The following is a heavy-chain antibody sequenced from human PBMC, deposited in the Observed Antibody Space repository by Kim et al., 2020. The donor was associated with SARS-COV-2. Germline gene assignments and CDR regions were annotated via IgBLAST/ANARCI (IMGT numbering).Heavy chain of an antibody. J-gene: IGHJ4*02. D-gene: IGHD3-16*02. CDR3: ARDRSFGGVIVNPLGD. CDR2: IIPIFGTA. Sequence: SVKVSCKASGGTFSSYAISWVRQAPGQGLEWMGGIIPIFGTANYAQKFQGRVTITADESTSTAYMELSSLRSEDTAVYYCARDRSFGGVIVNPLGDWGQGTLVTVSS. V-gene: IGHV1-69*13. CDR1: GGTFSSYA.